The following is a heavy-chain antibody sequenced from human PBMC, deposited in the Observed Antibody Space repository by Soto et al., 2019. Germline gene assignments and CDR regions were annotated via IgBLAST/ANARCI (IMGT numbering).Heavy chain of an antibody. D-gene: IGHD3-10*01. V-gene: IGHV1-46*03. CDR1: GYTFTSYY. Sequence: QVQLVQSGAEVKKPGASVKVSCKASGYTFTSYYMHWVRQAPGQGLEWMGIINPSGGSTSYAQKFHGRVTMTRDTSTSTVYMGLSSLRSEDTAVYYCARGKPCFTGRYYYYMDVWGKGTTVTVSS. J-gene: IGHJ6*03. CDR2: INPSGGST. CDR3: ARGKPCFTGRYYYYMDV.